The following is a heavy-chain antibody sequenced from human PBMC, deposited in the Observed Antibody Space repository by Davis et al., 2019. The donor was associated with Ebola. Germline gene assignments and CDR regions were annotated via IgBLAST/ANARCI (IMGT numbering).Heavy chain of an antibody. D-gene: IGHD3-10*01. CDR2: IRSKANSYAT. CDR3: AKDRAMVRPWYFDY. Sequence: GESLKISCAASGFTFSGSAMHWVRQASGKGLEWVGRIRSKANSYATAYAASVKGRFTISRDNSKNTLYLQMNSLRAEDTAVYYCAKDRAMVRPWYFDYWGQGTLVTVSS. CDR1: GFTFSGSA. J-gene: IGHJ4*02. V-gene: IGHV3-73*01.